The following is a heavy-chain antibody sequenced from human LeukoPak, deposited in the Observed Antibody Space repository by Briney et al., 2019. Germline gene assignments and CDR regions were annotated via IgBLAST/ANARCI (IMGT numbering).Heavy chain of an antibody. CDR3: ANLNGGNSSFDY. V-gene: IGHV3-23*01. CDR1: GFTFSSYA. J-gene: IGHJ4*02. CDR2: ISGSGGST. Sequence: GGSLRLSCAASGFTFSSYAMSWVRQAPGKGLEWVSAISGSGGSTYYADSVKGRFTISRDNSKNTLYLQMNSLRAEDTAVYYCANLNGGNSSFDYWGQGTLVTVSS. D-gene: IGHD4-23*01.